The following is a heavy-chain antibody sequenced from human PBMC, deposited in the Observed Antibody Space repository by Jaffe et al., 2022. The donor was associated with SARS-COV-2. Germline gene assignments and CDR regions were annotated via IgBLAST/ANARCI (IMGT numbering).Heavy chain of an antibody. J-gene: IGHJ6*03. CDR3: ARGVGGSGSYYPFNYYYYMDV. CDR2: IIPIFGTA. Sequence: QVQLVQSGAEVKKPGSSVKVSCKASGGTFSSYAISWVRQAPGQGLEWMGGIIPIFGTANYAQKFQGRVTITADESTSTAYMELSSLRSEDTAVYYCARGVGGSGSYYPFNYYYYMDVWGKGTTVTVSS. D-gene: IGHD3-10*01. CDR1: GGTFSSYA. V-gene: IGHV1-69*01.